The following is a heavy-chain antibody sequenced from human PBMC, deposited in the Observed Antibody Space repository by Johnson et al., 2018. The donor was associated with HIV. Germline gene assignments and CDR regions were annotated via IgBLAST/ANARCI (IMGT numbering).Heavy chain of an antibody. J-gene: IGHJ3*02. Sequence: QVKLVESGGGVVQPGRSLRLSCAASGFTFSSYAMHWVRQAPGKGLEWVAVIGYDGSNKYYADSVKGRFTISRDNSKNTMYVHMSSLRAEDTAVYYWAKGQGADGGPDGFDIWGQGTMVTVSS. V-gene: IGHV3-30*04. CDR2: IGYDGSNK. CDR1: GFTFSSYA. D-gene: IGHD4-23*01. CDR3: AKGQGADGGPDGFDI.